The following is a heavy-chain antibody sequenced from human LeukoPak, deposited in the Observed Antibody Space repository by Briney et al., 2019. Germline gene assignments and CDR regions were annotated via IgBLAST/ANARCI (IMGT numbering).Heavy chain of an antibody. J-gene: IGHJ4*02. V-gene: IGHV6-1*01. CDR2: TYYRSKWKK. Sequence: SQTLSLTCAISGDSVSSNSASWNWIRQSPSRGLEWLGRTYYRSKWKKDYAVSVKSRITIIPDTSKNQFSLQLNSVTPEDTALYYCATLNFDYWGQGTLVTVSS. CDR3: ATLNFDY. CDR1: GDSVSSNSAS.